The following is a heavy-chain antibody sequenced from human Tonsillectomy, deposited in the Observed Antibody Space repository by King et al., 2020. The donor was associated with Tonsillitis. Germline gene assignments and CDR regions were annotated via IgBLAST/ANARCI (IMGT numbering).Heavy chain of an antibody. V-gene: IGHV6-1*01. D-gene: IGHD3-3*01. CDR1: GDSVSSNSAA. CDR2: TYYRSKWYN. Sequence: VQLQQSGPGLVKPSQTLSLTCAISGDSVSSNSAAWNWIRQSPSRGLEWLGRTYYRSKWYNDYAVSVKSRITINPDTSKNQFSLQLNSVTPEDTAVYYCARDSPRGIFGVVIIEAFDIWGLGTMVTVSS. CDR3: ARDSPRGIFGVVIIEAFDI. J-gene: IGHJ3*02.